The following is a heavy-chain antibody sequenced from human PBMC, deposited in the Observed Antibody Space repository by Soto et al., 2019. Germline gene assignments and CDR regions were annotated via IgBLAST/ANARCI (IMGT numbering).Heavy chain of an antibody. D-gene: IGHD7-27*01. CDR2: ISSNGGST. CDR1: GFTFSSYA. CDR3: ARALGYAFDI. Sequence: EVQLVESGGGLVQPGGSLRLSCAASGFTFSSYAMHWVRQAPGKGLEYVSAISSNGGSTYYANSVKGRFTISRDNSKNTLYLQLGSVRAEEMAVYYCARALGYAFDIWGQGTMVTVSS. V-gene: IGHV3-64*01. J-gene: IGHJ3*02.